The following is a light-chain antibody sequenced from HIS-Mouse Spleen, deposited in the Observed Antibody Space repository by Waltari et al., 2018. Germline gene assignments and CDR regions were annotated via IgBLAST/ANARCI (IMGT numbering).Light chain of an antibody. CDR2: QDS. CDR1: KLGAQY. Sequence: SYELTQPPSVSVSPGQTASITCPGAKLGAQYACWYQQKPGQSPVLVIYQDSKRPSGIPERFSGSNSGNTATLTISGTQAMDEADYYCQAWDSSTVVFGGGTKLTVL. CDR3: QAWDSSTVV. J-gene: IGLJ2*01. V-gene: IGLV3-1*01.